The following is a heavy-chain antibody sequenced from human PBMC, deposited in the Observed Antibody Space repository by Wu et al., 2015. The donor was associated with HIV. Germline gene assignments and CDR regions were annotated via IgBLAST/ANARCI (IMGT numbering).Heavy chain of an antibody. CDR3: VRRQNWNLNNYHFDY. D-gene: IGHD1-1*01. Sequence: QVQLVQSGAELKRPGASVKVSCKTSGYSFTAYYIHWVRQAPGQGLEWMGRINPNTGGADSAQKFQGRVTLTRDTSISTAYMELRRLTSDDLAVYYCVRRQNWNLNNYHFDYWGQGTLVTVSS. J-gene: IGHJ4*02. V-gene: IGHV1-2*02. CDR1: GYSFTAYY. CDR2: INPNTGGA.